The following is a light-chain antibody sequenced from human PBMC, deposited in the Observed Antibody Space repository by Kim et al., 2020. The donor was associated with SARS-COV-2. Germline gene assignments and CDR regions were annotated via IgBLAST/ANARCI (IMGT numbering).Light chain of an antibody. Sequence: LGRTVRITCQGDSLRSYYASWYQQKPGQAPVLVIYGKNNRPSGIPDRFSGSSSGNTASLTITGAQAEDEADYYCNSRDSSGNHVVFGGGTQLTVL. CDR1: SLRSYY. V-gene: IGLV3-19*01. J-gene: IGLJ2*01. CDR3: NSRDSSGNHVV. CDR2: GKN.